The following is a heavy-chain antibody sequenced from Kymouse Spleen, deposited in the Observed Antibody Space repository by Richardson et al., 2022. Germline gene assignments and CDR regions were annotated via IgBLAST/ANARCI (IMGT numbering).Heavy chain of an antibody. V-gene: IGHV4-39*01. Sequence: QLQLQESGPGLVKPSETLSLTCTVSGGSISSSSYYWGWIRQPPGKGLEWIGSIYYSGSTYYNPSLKSRVTISVDTSKNQFSLKLSSVTAADTAVYYCAGRYFDWSHYYYYYGMDVWGQGTTVTVSS. CDR1: GGSISSSSYY. D-gene: IGHD3-9*01. CDR2: IYYSGST. CDR3: AGRYFDWSHYYYYYGMDV. J-gene: IGHJ6*02.